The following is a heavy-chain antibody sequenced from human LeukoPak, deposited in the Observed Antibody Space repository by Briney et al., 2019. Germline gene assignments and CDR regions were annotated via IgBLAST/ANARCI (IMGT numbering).Heavy chain of an antibody. CDR3: VKENREYYGSGSIPGEPSGS. CDR2: ISRSGDTA. CDR1: GFTFRNHG. J-gene: IGHJ5*02. Sequence: HGGSLRLSCAASGFTFRNHGMHWVRQAPGKGLEWVSGISRSGDTAYYTKSVKGRFSISRDNSKNTVFLQMNTLTAEDTAVYYCVKENREYYGSGSIPGEPSGSWGQGTLVTVSS. V-gene: IGHV3-23*01. D-gene: IGHD3-10*01.